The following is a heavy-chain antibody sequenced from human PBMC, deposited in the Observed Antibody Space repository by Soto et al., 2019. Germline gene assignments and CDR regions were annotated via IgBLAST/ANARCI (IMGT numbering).Heavy chain of an antibody. D-gene: IGHD2-15*01. CDR2: IYYSGST. Sequence: QLQLQESGPGLVKPSETLSLTCTVSGGSISSSSYYWGWIRQPPGKGLEWIGSIYYSGSTYYNPSLKSRVTISVDTSKNQFSLKLSSVTAADTAVYYCARGGYCSGGSCYESDYFDYWGQGTLVTVSS. J-gene: IGHJ4*02. CDR1: GGSISSSSYY. CDR3: ARGGYCSGGSCYESDYFDY. V-gene: IGHV4-39*01.